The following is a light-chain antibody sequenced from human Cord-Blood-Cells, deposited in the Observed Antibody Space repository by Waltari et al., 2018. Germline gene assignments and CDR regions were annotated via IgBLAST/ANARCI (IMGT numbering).Light chain of an antibody. J-gene: IGLJ2*01. V-gene: IGLV2-23*01. CDR2: EGS. CDR3: CLYAGSSTV. Sequence: QSALTQPPSVSGSPGQSITISCPGTSSDVGSSNHVSWYQQHPGKAPKLMIYEGSKRPSGLSNRFSGSKSGNTASLTSSGLQGEDEADYYCCLYAGSSTVFGGGPKLTV. CDR1: SSDVGSSNH.